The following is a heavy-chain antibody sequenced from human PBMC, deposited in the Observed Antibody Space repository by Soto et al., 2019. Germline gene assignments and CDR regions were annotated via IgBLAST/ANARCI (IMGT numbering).Heavy chain of an antibody. V-gene: IGHV3-48*01. Sequence: PGGSLRLSCATSGFILSDCAMNWVRQAPGKGLEWVSYISSSSSVIDYADSVKGRFTVSRDNARNSLYLQMNSLSAEDTAVYYCEKGEVMREVAGTRFDPCGRGTLVTVSS. CDR1: GFILSDCA. CDR3: EKGEVMREVAGTRFDP. D-gene: IGHD3-16*01. CDR2: ISSSSSVI. J-gene: IGHJ5*02.